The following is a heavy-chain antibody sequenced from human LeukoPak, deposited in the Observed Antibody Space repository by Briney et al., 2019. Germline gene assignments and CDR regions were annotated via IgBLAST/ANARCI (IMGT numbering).Heavy chain of an antibody. J-gene: IGHJ4*02. Sequence: PSETLSLTCAVYGGSFSGYYWSWIRQPPGKGLEWIGEINHSGSTNYNPSLKSRVTISVDTSKNQFSLKLSSVTAADTAVYYCASGLWFGELPLDYWGQGTLVTVSS. V-gene: IGHV4-34*01. D-gene: IGHD3-10*01. CDR3: ASGLWFGELPLDY. CDR1: GGSFSGYY. CDR2: INHSGST.